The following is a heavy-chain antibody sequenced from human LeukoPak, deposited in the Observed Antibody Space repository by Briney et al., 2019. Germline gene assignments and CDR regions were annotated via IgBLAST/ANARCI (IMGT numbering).Heavy chain of an antibody. V-gene: IGHV3-23*01. CDR3: AKDLIASGLDY. CDR2: ISNSGGTT. D-gene: IGHD1-26*01. J-gene: IGHJ4*02. CDR1: RFTFSSYA. Sequence: GGSLRLSCAASRFTFSSYAMSWVRQAPGKGLEWVSTISNSGGTTYYADSVKRRFTISRDNSKNTLYLQLNRLRAEDTAVYYRAKDLIASGLDYWGQGSLVTVSS.